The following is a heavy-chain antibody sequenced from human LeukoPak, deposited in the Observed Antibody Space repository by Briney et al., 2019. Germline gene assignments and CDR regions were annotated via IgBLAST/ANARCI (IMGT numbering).Heavy chain of an antibody. CDR1: GFTVSSNY. CDR2: IYSGGST. Sequence: PGGSLRLSCAASGFTVSSNYMSWVRQAPGKGLEWVSVIYSGGSTYYADSVKGRFTISRDNSKNTLYLQMNSLRAEDTAVYYCAKARYDSSGYSYYYYMDVWGKGTTVTVSS. V-gene: IGHV3-53*01. J-gene: IGHJ6*03. CDR3: AKARYDSSGYSYYYYMDV. D-gene: IGHD3-22*01.